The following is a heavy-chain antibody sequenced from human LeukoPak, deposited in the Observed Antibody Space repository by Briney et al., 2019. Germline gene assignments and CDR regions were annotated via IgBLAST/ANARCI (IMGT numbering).Heavy chain of an antibody. D-gene: IGHD1-14*01. J-gene: IGHJ4*02. V-gene: IGHV4-4*07. CDR3: ARELRNIGEYYFDY. CDR2: VHTTSGNT. Sequence: SETLSLTCSVDTVNHYHWNWVRQSAGTGLDWIGLVHTTSGNTFANPSLWGRVTVSIDTTKNEFLLQLTSMTAADTAVYHCARELRNIGEYYFDYWGQGVPVTVSS. CDR1: TVNHYH.